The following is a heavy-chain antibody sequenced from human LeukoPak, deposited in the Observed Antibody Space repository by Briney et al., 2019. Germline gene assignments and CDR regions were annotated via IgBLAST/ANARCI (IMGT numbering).Heavy chain of an antibody. Sequence: GGSLRLSCAASGFTFSSYSMNWVRQAPGKGLEWVSSSSSSSSYIYYADSVKGRFTISRDNAKNSLYLQMNSLRAEDTAVYYCAKAEGYDILTGLDYWGQGTLVTVSS. CDR3: AKAEGYDILTGLDY. CDR1: GFTFSSYS. J-gene: IGHJ4*02. V-gene: IGHV3-21*04. D-gene: IGHD3-9*01. CDR2: SSSSSSYI.